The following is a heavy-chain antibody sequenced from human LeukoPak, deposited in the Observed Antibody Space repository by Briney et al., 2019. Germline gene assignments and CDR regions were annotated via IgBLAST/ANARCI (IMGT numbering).Heavy chain of an antibody. V-gene: IGHV1-3*01. J-gene: IGHJ4*02. CDR2: INAGNGNT. Sequence: GASVNVSYKASGYTFTSYAMHWVRQAPGQRLEWMGWINAGNGNTKYSQKFQGRVTITRDTSASTAYMELSSLRSEDTAVYYRARAQLWFGELFPLDYWGQGTLVTVSS. CDR1: GYTFTSYA. D-gene: IGHD3-10*01. CDR3: ARAQLWFGELFPLDY.